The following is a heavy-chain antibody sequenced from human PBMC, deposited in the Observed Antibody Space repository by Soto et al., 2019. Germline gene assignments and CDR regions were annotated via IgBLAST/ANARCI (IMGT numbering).Heavy chain of an antibody. CDR2: IYYSGST. CDR3: ARGVAYDAFDI. Sequence: SETLSLTCTVSGGSISSYYWSWIRQPPRKGLEWIGYIYYSGSTNYNPSLKSRVTISVDTSKNQFSLKLSSVTAADTAVYYCARGVAYDAFDIWGQGTMVTVSS. CDR1: GGSISSYY. V-gene: IGHV4-59*01. J-gene: IGHJ3*02.